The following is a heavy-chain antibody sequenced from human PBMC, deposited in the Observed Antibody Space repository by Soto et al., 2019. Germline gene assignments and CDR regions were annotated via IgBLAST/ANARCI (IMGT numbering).Heavy chain of an antibody. CDR1: GYSFTSYW. CDR2: IYPGDSDT. Sequence: PGESLKICCKGSGYSFTSYWIGWVRQMPGKGLEWMGLIYPGDSDTRYSPSFQGQVTISADKSISTAYLQWSSLKASDTAMYYCARIDFWSAPHGYGMDVWGQGTTVTVSS. D-gene: IGHD3-3*01. V-gene: IGHV5-51*01. J-gene: IGHJ6*02. CDR3: ARIDFWSAPHGYGMDV.